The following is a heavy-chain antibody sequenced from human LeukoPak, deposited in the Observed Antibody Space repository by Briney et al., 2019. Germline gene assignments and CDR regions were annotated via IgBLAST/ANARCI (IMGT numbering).Heavy chain of an antibody. J-gene: IGHJ4*02. CDR2: IFYSGST. D-gene: IGHD2/OR15-2a*01. Sequence: SETLSLTCTVSGGSINNYYWTWIRQPPGKTLEWIAYIFYSGSTNYNPSLKSRVTISVDTSQNKFSLKLNSITAADTAVYYCARLRGNYFPDYWGQGTLVTVSS. CDR3: ARLRGNYFPDY. V-gene: IGHV4-59*01. CDR1: GGSINNYY.